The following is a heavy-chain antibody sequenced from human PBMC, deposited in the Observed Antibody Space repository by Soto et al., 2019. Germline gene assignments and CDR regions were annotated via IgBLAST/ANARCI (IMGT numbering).Heavy chain of an antibody. Sequence: QVQLQESGPGLVKPSETLSLTCTVSGGSISNHYWSWIRQPPGEGLEWIGYIYYNGNTNYNPSLKSRVTMSVDTSKNQISLKLSSVTAADTAVYYCTRANWYSEYWGQGTLVTVSS. V-gene: IGHV4-59*11. CDR2: IYYNGNT. CDR1: GGSISNHY. J-gene: IGHJ4*02. D-gene: IGHD7-27*01. CDR3: TRANWYSEY.